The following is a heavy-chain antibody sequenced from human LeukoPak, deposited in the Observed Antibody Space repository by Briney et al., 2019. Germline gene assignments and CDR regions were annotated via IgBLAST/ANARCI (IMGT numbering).Heavy chain of an antibody. CDR3: ARRPSWYSYYFDY. J-gene: IGHJ4*02. CDR2: IYTCGST. CDR1: GCSISSYY. Sequence: KPSETLSLTCTVSGCSISSYYWSWIRQPPGKGLEWIGYIYTCGSTNYNPSLKSRVTISVDTSKNQFSLKLSSVTAADTAVYYCARRPSWYSYYFDYWGQGTLVTVSS. D-gene: IGHD6-13*01. V-gene: IGHV4-4*09.